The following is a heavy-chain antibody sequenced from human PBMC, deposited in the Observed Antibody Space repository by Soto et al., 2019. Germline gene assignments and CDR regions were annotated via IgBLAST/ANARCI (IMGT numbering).Heavy chain of an antibody. CDR2: IYSCGST. CDR3: ARDHRWDPNDAFDI. D-gene: IGHD1-26*01. Sequence: GGSLRLSCAASGFTVSSNYMSWVRQAPGKGLEWVSVIYSCGSTYYADSVKGRFTISRDNSKNTLYLQMNSLRAEDTAVYYCARDHRWDPNDAFDIWGQGTMVTVSS. V-gene: IGHV3-66*03. J-gene: IGHJ3*02. CDR1: GFTVSSNY.